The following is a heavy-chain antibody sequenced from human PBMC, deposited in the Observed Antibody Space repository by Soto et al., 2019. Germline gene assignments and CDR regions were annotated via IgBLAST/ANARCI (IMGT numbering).Heavy chain of an antibody. CDR3: ARGGPTAVSQNWYFDL. CDR2: IYSGGST. J-gene: IGHJ2*01. Sequence: ELQLVESGGGLIQPGGSLRLSCAASGFTVSSNYMSWVRQAPGKGLEWVSVIYSGGSTYYADSVKGRLTISRDNSKNTLYLQMNSLRAEETAGYYCARGGPTAVSQNWYFDLWGRGTLVTCSS. V-gene: IGHV3-53*01. CDR1: GFTVSSNY. D-gene: IGHD4-17*01.